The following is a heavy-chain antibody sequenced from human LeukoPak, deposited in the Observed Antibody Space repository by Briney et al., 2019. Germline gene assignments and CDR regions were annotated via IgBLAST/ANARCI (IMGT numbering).Heavy chain of an antibody. CDR2: ISYDGSNK. D-gene: IGHD1-26*01. CDR1: GFSFSNYA. J-gene: IGHJ4*02. Sequence: PGRSLRLSCVASGFSFSNYAMYWVRQAPGEGLEWVAFISYDGSNKYYADSVKGRFTISRDNSKNTLYLQMNSLRAEDTAVYYCARVVLFGGIAGLIDYWGQGTLVTVSS. CDR3: ARVVLFGGIAGLIDY. V-gene: IGHV3-30-3*01.